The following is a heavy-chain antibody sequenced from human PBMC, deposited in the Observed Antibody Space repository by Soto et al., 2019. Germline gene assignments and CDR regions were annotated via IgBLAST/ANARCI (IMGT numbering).Heavy chain of an antibody. CDR2: IYYSGST. CDR1: GGSISSYY. Sequence: QVQLQESGPGLVKPSETLSLTCTVSGGSISSYYWSWIRQPPGKGLEWIGYIYYSGSTNYNPSLKSRVTISVDTSKNPFPLKRSSVTAADTAVYYCARRWGGPFDYWGQGTLVTVSS. V-gene: IGHV4-59*01. D-gene: IGHD2-21*01. CDR3: ARRWGGPFDY. J-gene: IGHJ4*02.